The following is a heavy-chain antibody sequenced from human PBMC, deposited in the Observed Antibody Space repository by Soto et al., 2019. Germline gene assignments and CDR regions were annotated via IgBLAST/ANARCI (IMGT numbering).Heavy chain of an antibody. CDR2: VYYNGAT. D-gene: IGHD5-18*01. CDR3: ARDPRWTQLWLQLQFDI. J-gene: IGHJ4*02. V-gene: IGHV4-39*01. CDR1: GGSISSGGYY. Sequence: QLQLQESGPGLVKPSETLSLTCTVSGGSISSGGYYWGWIRQPPGKGLEWIGDVYYNGATYYNPSLKDRVTLSVDTSKNQFSLKVNSVTAADTAVYYCARDPRWTQLWLQLQFDIWGQGTLVAVSS.